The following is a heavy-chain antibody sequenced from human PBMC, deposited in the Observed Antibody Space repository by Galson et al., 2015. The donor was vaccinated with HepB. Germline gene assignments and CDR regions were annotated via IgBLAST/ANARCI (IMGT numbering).Heavy chain of an antibody. V-gene: IGHV4-59*08. D-gene: IGHD4-23*01. CDR3: ARHGRGLYGANSPDF. Sequence: LSLTCTVSGDSINNNYWSWIRQPPGKGLEWIGYIYNSATTKYNPSVTGRVSISVDTARSHVSLKMTSVTAADTAIYFCARHGRGLYGANSPDFWGQGTLVTVSS. CDR1: GDSINNNY. CDR2: IYNSATT. J-gene: IGHJ4*02.